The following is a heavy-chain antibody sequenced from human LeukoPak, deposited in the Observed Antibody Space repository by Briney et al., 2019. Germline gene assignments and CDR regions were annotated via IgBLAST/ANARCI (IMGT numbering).Heavy chain of an antibody. CDR2: ISYDGSNK. D-gene: IGHD5-12*01. V-gene: IGHV3-30-3*01. J-gene: IGHJ4*02. Sequence: PGRSLRLSCAASGFTFSSYATHWVRQAPGKGLEWVAVISYDGSNKYYADSVKGRFTISRDNSKNTLYLQMNSPRAEDTAVYYCARDDKYSGYDSDYWGQGTLVTVSS. CDR1: GFTFSSYA. CDR3: ARDDKYSGYDSDY.